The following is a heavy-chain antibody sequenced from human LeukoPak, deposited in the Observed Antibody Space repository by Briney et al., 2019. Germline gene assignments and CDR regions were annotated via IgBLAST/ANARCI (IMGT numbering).Heavy chain of an antibody. CDR2: IYFSGTT. V-gene: IGHV4-59*01. J-gene: IGHJ4*02. CDR1: GGSISSYY. CDR3: ARGRGYGRTFDY. D-gene: IGHD5-18*01. Sequence: PSETLSLTCTVSGGSISSYYWSWIRQPPGRGLEWIGYIYFSGTTNYNPSLKGRVTVLVDTSKNQFSLKLRSVTAADTAVYYCARGRGYGRTFDYWGQGTLVTVSS.